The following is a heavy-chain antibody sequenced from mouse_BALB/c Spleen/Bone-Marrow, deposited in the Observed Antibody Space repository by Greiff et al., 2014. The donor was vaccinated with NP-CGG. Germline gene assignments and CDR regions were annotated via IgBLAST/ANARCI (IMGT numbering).Heavy chain of an antibody. Sequence: VQLKQSGPELVKPGASGKISCKASGYSFTGYYMHWVKQSHVKSLEWIGRINPYNGATSYNQNFKDKASLTVDKSSSTAYMELHSLTSEDSAVYYCARCRDYDGSWFAYWGQGTLVAVSA. CDR3: ARCRDYDGSWFAY. J-gene: IGHJ3*01. D-gene: IGHD2-4*01. CDR2: INPYNGAT. CDR1: GYSFTGYY. V-gene: IGHV1-31*01.